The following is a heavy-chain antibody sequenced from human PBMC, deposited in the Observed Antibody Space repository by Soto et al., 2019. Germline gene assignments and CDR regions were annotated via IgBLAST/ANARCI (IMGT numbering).Heavy chain of an antibody. V-gene: IGHV4-59*01. CDR1: GDSLDYYY. CDR3: ARDSTTWFPYYGIDV. CDR2: VSDSGRT. Sequence: SETLSLTCTVSGDSLDYYYWSWIRQPPGKGLEWIGDVSDSGRTNYNPSLRSRVTISVDTSKNQFSLKLNPVTAADTAVYYCARDSTTWFPYYGIDVWGQGTTVTVSS. J-gene: IGHJ6*02. D-gene: IGHD2-2*01.